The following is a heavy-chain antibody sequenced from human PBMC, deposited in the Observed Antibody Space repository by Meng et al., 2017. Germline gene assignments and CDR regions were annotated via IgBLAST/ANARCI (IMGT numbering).Heavy chain of an antibody. D-gene: IGHD7-27*01. J-gene: IGHJ5*02. CDR2: IIPIFGTA. V-gene: IGHV1-69*06. CDR1: GGTFSSYA. Sequence: VLSGEEMRKPGSSVKVSCKASGGTFSSYAISWVRQAPGQGLEWMGGIIPIFGTANYAQKFQGRVTITADKSTSTAYMELSSLRSEDTAVYYCASGPPGWFDPWGQGTLVTVSS. CDR3: ASGPPGWFDP.